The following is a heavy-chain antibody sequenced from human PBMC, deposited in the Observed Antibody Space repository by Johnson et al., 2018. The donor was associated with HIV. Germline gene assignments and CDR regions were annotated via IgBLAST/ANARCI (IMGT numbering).Heavy chain of an antibody. CDR1: GFTFSDYA. CDR2: ISYDGSNK. J-gene: IGHJ3*02. CDR3: ARGIDGSAQNSDAFDN. D-gene: IGHD3-10*01. Sequence: QVQLVESGGGVVQPGRSLRLSCAASGFTFSDYAIHWVRQAPGKGLEWVAVISYDGSNKYYAVSVKGRFTLFRDNSKNTLYLQMNSLRGEDTAVYYCARGIDGSAQNSDAFDNWCQGTMVTVSS. V-gene: IGHV3-30-3*01.